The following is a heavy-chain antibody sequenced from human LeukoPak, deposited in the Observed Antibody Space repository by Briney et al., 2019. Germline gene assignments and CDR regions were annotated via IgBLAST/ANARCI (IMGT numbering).Heavy chain of an antibody. J-gene: IGHJ4*02. CDR1: GFTFSSYE. Sequence: GGSLRLSCVASGFTFSSYEMNWVRQAPGKGLEWVSYISSSGSTIYYADSVKGRFTISRDNAKNSLYLQMNSLRAEDTAVYYCAPPGGAAAGYWGRGTLVTVSS. V-gene: IGHV3-48*03. CDR2: ISSSGSTI. CDR3: APPGGAAAGY. D-gene: IGHD6-13*01.